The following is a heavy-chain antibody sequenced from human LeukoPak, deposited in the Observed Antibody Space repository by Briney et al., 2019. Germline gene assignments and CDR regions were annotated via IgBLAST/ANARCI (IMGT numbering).Heavy chain of an antibody. CDR2: ISSSGSTI. D-gene: IGHD3-22*01. J-gene: IGHJ6*02. CDR1: GFTFSSYE. Sequence: GGSLRLSCAASGFTFSSYEMNWVRQAPGKGLEWVSYISSSGSTIYYADSVKGRFTISRDNAKNSLYLQMNSLRAEDTAVYYCARQKTYYYDNSGYLPGGGMDVWGQGTTVTVSS. V-gene: IGHV3-48*03. CDR3: ARQKTYYYDNSGYLPGGGMDV.